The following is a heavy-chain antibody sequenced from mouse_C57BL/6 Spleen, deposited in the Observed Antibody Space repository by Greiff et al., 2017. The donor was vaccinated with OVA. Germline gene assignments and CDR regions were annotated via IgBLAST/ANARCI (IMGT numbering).Heavy chain of an antibody. Sequence: VQLQQSGAELARPGASVKMSCKASGYTFTSYTMHWVKQRPGQGLEWIGYINPSSGYTKYNQKFKDKATLTADKSSSTAYMQLSSLTSEDSAVYYCARLDDYDAVAMDYWGQGTSVTVSS. CDR1: GYTFTSYT. V-gene: IGHV1-4*01. J-gene: IGHJ4*01. D-gene: IGHD2-4*01. CDR2: INPSSGYT. CDR3: ARLDDYDAVAMDY.